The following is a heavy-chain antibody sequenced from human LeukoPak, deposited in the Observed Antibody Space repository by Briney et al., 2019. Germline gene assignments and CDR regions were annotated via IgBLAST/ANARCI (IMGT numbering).Heavy chain of an antibody. Sequence: GGSLRLSCAASGFTFSSYGMSWVRQAPGKGLEWVSAISGSGGSTYYADSVKGRFTISRDNSKNTLYLQMNSLRAEDTAVYYCAKDLWEAVTNYYYMDVWGKGTTVTISS. CDR2: ISGSGGST. J-gene: IGHJ6*03. CDR3: AKDLWEAVTNYYYMDV. V-gene: IGHV3-23*01. CDR1: GFTFSSYG. D-gene: IGHD4-17*01.